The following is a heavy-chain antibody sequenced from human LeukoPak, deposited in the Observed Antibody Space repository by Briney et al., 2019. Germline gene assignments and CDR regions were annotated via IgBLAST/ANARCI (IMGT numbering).Heavy chain of an antibody. Sequence: GGSLRLSCAASGFTFSSYEMNWVRQAPGKGLEWVSYISSSGSTIYYADSVKGRFTISRDNAKSSLYLQMNSLRAEDTAVYYCARGRPDSSGYPFDYWGQGTLVTVSS. V-gene: IGHV3-48*03. D-gene: IGHD3-22*01. CDR1: GFTFSSYE. J-gene: IGHJ4*02. CDR3: ARGRPDSSGYPFDY. CDR2: ISSSGSTI.